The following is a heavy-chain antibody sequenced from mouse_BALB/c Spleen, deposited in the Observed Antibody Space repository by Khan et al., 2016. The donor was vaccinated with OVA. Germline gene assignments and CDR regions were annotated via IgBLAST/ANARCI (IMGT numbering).Heavy chain of an antibody. CDR3: ARGNYYGSSSWFGY. V-gene: IGHV1-9*01. Sequence: QVQLKESGAELMKPGASVKISCKATGYTFNSYWIEWVKQRPGHGLEWIGEILPGSGRNNYNEKFKGKATFTADTSSNTAYMQLSSLTSEDSAVYYCARGNYYGSSSWFGYWGQGTLVTVSA. D-gene: IGHD1-1*01. CDR1: GYTFNSYW. CDR2: ILPGSGRN. J-gene: IGHJ3*01.